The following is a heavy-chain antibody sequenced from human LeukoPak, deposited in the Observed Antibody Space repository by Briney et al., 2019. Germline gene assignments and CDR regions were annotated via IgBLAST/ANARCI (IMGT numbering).Heavy chain of an antibody. Sequence: GGSLRLSCAASGFTFSSYAMSWVRQAPGKGLEWVSAISGSGGSTYYVDSVKGRFSISRDNSKNTLYLQMDRLRAEDTAVYYCAKDDYGAVFDYWGQGTLLTVSS. D-gene: IGHD4-17*01. CDR3: AKDDYGAVFDY. V-gene: IGHV3-23*01. CDR1: GFTFSSYA. J-gene: IGHJ4*02. CDR2: ISGSGGST.